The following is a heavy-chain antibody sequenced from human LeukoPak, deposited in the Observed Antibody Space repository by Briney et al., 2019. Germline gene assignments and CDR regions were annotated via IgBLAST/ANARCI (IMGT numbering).Heavy chain of an antibody. D-gene: IGHD6-19*01. J-gene: IGHJ4*02. CDR2: IYHSGST. CDR3: ARDEGSGWYGY. CDR1: GGSISSGGYY. Sequence: KPSETLSLTCTVSGGSISSGGYYWSWIRQPPGKGLEWIGYIYHSGSTYYNPSLKSRVTISVDRSKNQFSLKLSSVTAADTAVYYCARDEGSGWYGYWGQGTLVTVSS. V-gene: IGHV4-30-2*01.